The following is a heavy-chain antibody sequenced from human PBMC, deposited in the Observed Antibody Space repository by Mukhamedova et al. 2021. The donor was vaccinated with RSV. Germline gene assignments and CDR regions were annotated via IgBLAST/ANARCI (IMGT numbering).Heavy chain of an antibody. J-gene: IGHJ6*03. Sequence: GLEWVGRIKSKTDGGTTDYAAPVKGRFTISRDDSKNTLYLQMNSLKTEDTAVYYCTTADYGDYETPLGFLGYYYMDVWGQGTTVT. CDR3: TTADYGDYETPLGFLGYYYMDV. D-gene: IGHD4-17*01. V-gene: IGHV3-15*01. CDR2: IKSKTDGGTT.